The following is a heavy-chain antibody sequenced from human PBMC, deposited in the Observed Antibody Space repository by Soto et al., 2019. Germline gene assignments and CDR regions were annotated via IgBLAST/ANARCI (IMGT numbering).Heavy chain of an antibody. V-gene: IGHV4-61*01. Sequence: SETLSLTCTVSGGSVSRGSYYWSWIRQPPGKGLEWIGYIYYSGSTNYNPSLKSRVTISVDTSKNQFSLKLSSVTAADTAVYYCAREHDFWSGYYYYYYGMDVWGQGTTVTVSS. CDR2: IYYSGST. J-gene: IGHJ6*02. D-gene: IGHD3-3*01. CDR1: GGSVSRGSYY. CDR3: AREHDFWSGYYYYYYGMDV.